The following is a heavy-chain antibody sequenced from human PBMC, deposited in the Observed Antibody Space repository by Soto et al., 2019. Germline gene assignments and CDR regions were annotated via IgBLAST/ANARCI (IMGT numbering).Heavy chain of an antibody. CDR2: MNPNSGNT. Sequence: ASVKVSCKASGYTFTSYDINWVRQATGQGLEWMGWMNPNSGNTGYAQKFQGRVTMTRTTSISTAYMELSSLRSEDTAVYYCARAFVTIFGVVTLAFDYWGQGTLVTVSS. V-gene: IGHV1-8*01. D-gene: IGHD3-3*01. CDR1: GYTFTSYD. CDR3: ARAFVTIFGVVTLAFDY. J-gene: IGHJ4*02.